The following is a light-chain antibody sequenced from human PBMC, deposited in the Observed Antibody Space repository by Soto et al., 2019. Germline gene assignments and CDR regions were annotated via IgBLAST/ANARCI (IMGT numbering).Light chain of an antibody. J-gene: IGKJ1*01. V-gene: IGKV3-15*01. Sequence: EIMMTQSPATLSVSPGERATLSCRASQSVSSKLVWYQQKPGQAPRLLIYGASTRATGIPARFSGSGSGTEFTLTISSLQSEDFAVYYCQQYNTWPRTFGQGTKVEIK. CDR1: QSVSSK. CDR2: GAS. CDR3: QQYNTWPRT.